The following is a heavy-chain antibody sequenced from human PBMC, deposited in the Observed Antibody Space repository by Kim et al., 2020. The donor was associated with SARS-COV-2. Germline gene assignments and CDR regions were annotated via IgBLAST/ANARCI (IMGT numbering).Heavy chain of an antibody. D-gene: IGHD5-12*01. Sequence: GGSLRLSCAASGFTFSSYAMNWVRQAPGKGLEWVSTISGVAGRRTYYADSVKVRFTISRDNSKNTLYLQMNGLRADDTAVYYCAKAGGYDNNYWYFDFWGRGTLVTVSS. V-gene: IGHV3-23*01. J-gene: IGHJ2*01. CDR3: AKAGGYDNNYWYFDF. CDR2: ISGVAGRRT. CDR1: GFTFSSYA.